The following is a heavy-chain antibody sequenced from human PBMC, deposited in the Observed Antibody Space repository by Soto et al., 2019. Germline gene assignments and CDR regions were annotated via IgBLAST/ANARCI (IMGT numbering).Heavy chain of an antibody. J-gene: IGHJ6*02. CDR3: ATGRGVRGVIITTYYYYGLDV. V-gene: IGHV4-34*01. D-gene: IGHD3-10*01. CDR2: INHSGST. Sequence: SETLSLTCAVYGGSFSGYYWSWIRQPPGKGLEWIGEINHSGSTNYNPSLKSRVTISVDTSKNQFSLKLSSVSAADTAVYYCATGRGVRGVIITTYYYYGLDVWGQGTTVTVSS. CDR1: GGSFSGYY.